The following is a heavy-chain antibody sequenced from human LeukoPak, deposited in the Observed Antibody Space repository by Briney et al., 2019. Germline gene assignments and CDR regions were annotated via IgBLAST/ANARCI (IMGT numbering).Heavy chain of an antibody. D-gene: IGHD6-19*01. Sequence: ASVKVSCKASGYTFTGYYMHWVRQAPGQGLEWMGWINPNSGGTNYAQKFQGRATMTRDTSISTAYMELSRLRSDDTAVYYCARDLYAGGSSGWSLYNWFDPWGQGTLVTVSS. CDR2: INPNSGGT. CDR3: ARDLYAGGSSGWSLYNWFDP. V-gene: IGHV1-2*02. J-gene: IGHJ5*02. CDR1: GYTFTGYY.